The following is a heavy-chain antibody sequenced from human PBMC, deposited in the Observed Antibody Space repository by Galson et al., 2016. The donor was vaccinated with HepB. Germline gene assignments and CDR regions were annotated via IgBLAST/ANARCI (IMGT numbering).Heavy chain of an antibody. CDR3: ARGLPFHSSGWYSDS. J-gene: IGHJ4*02. Sequence: SLRLSCAASGFIFSNYNMNWVRQAPGKGMEWVSYVSPNGNTKYYADSVKGRFSISKDNAKNSLSLQMTSLRDDDTAVYYCARGLPFHSSGWYSDSWGQGILVTVSS. V-gene: IGHV3-48*02. CDR1: GFIFSNYN. D-gene: IGHD6-19*01. CDR2: VSPNGNTK.